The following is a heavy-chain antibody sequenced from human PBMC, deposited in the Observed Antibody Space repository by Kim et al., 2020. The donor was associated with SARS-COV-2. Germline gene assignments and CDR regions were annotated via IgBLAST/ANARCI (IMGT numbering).Heavy chain of an antibody. V-gene: IGHV3-30*03. J-gene: IGHJ4*02. CDR3: ASTGYFDWFPSIPLDY. Sequence: GGSLRLSCAASGFTFSSYGMHWVRQAPGKGLEWVAVISYDGSNKYYADSVKGRFTISRDNSKNTLYLQMNSLRAEDTAVYYCASTGYFDWFPSIPLDYWGQGTLVTVSS. D-gene: IGHD3-9*01. CDR1: GFTFSSYG. CDR2: ISYDGSNK.